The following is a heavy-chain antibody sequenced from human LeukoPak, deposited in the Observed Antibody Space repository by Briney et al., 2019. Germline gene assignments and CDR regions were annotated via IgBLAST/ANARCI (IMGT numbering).Heavy chain of an antibody. CDR3: AKDPPRVAGGSHYYYYYYMDV. Sequence: GSLRLSCAASGFTFSSYAMSWVRQAPGKGLEWVSAISGSGGSTYYADSVKGRFTISKDNSNNTVYLQMNSVGVEDTAVYYCAKDPPRVAGGSHYYYYYYMDVWGKGTTVTVSS. CDR2: ISGSGGST. J-gene: IGHJ6*03. V-gene: IGHV3-23*01. CDR1: GFTFSSYA. D-gene: IGHD3-16*01.